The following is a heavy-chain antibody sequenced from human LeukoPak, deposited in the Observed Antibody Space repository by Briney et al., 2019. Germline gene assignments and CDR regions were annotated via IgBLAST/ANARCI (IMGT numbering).Heavy chain of an antibody. V-gene: IGHV4-39*06. J-gene: IGHJ4*02. D-gene: IGHD4-17*01. Sequence: SETLSLTCTVSGGSISSSSYYWGWIRQPPGKGLEWIGSIYYSGSTYYNPSLKSRVTISVDTSKNQFPLKLSSVTAADTAVYYCARGGTTYGDYVSHWGQGTLVTVSS. CDR3: ARGGTTYGDYVSH. CDR1: GGSISSSSYY. CDR2: IYYSGST.